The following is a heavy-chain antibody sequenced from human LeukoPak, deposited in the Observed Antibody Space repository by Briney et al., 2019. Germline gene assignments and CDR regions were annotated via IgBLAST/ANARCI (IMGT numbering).Heavy chain of an antibody. J-gene: IGHJ4*02. CDR2: TNHSGST. CDR3: AREAQSRITMIVVEYTFDY. D-gene: IGHD3-22*01. CDR1: GGSFSGYY. Sequence: SETLSLTCAVYGGSFSGYYWSWIRQPPGKGLEWIGETNHSGSTNYNPSLKSRVTISVDTSKNQFSLKLSSVTAADTAVYYCAREAQSRITMIVVEYTFDYWGQGTLVTVSS. V-gene: IGHV4-34*01.